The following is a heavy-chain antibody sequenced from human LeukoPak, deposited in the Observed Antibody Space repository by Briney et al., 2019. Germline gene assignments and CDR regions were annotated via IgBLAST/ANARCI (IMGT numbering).Heavy chain of an antibody. D-gene: IGHD3-16*01. CDR1: GFTFSSYA. Sequence: GGSLRLSCAASGFTFSSYAMSWVRQAPGKGLEWLTNISPDGRVTNYVDSIKGRFTISRDNSKNSLYLHLNSLRAEDTAFYYCTRDIGGGFHDYWGQGTLITVSS. CDR3: TRDIGGGFHDY. CDR2: ISPDGRVT. J-gene: IGHJ4*02. V-gene: IGHV3-7*03.